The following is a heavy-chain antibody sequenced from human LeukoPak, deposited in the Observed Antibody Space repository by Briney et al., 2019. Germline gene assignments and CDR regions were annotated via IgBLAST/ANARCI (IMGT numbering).Heavy chain of an antibody. CDR3: WGSPPHSSSPFDY. J-gene: IGHJ4*02. CDR1: GYSISSGYY. V-gene: IGHV4-38-2*02. Sequence: SETLSLTCTVSGYSISSGYYWGWIRQPPGKGLEWIGSIYHSGSTYYNPSLKSRVTISVDTSKNQFSLRLSSVTAADTAVYYCWGSPPHSSSPFDYWGQGTLVTVSS. D-gene: IGHD6-6*01. CDR2: IYHSGST.